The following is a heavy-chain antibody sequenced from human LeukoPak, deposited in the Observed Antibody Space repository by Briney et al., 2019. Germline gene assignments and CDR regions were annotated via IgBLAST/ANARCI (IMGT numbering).Heavy chain of an antibody. CDR2: ISNSGSSI. V-gene: IGHV3-11*01. Sequence: GETLTLTCAASGVTFRDYYMIWFRQPPGEGLEWLSYISNSGSSIYYADSERRRFTISRNNDKNSLYLQINSLRAEDTAVYYCARYNSLRGGWYLRLGDYWGEGTLVTVSS. D-gene: IGHD6-19*01. CDR3: ARYNSLRGGWYLRLGDY. J-gene: IGHJ4*02. CDR1: GVTFRDYY.